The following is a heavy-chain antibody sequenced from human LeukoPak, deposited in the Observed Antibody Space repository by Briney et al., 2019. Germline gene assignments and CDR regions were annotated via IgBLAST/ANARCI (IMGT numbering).Heavy chain of an antibody. CDR2: ISGSGGST. D-gene: IGHD3-22*01. CDR1: GFTFSSYA. Sequence: GGSLRLSCAASGFTFSSYAMSWVRQAPGRGLEWVSAISGSGGSTYYADSVKGRFTISRDNSKNTLYLQMNSLRAEDTAVYYCAKDSSGFQYYFDYWGQGTLVTVSS. CDR3: AKDSSGFQYYFDY. J-gene: IGHJ4*02. V-gene: IGHV3-23*01.